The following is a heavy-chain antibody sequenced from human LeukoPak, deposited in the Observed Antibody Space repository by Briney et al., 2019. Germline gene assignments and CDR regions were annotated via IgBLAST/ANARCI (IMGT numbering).Heavy chain of an antibody. D-gene: IGHD2-2*01. CDR2: INPSGGST. V-gene: IGHV1-46*01. J-gene: IGHJ5*02. Sequence: VASVKVSCKASGYTFTSYYMHWVRQVPGQGLEWMGIINPSGGSTSYAQKFQGRVTMTRDTSTSTVYMELSSLRSEDTAVYYCAREVGNIVVVPAAKGFRLGWFDPWGQGTLVTVSS. CDR3: AREVGNIVVVPAAKGFRLGWFDP. CDR1: GYTFTSYY.